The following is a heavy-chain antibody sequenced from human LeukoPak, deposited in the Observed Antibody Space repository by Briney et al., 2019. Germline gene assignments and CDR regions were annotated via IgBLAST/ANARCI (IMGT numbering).Heavy chain of an antibody. CDR1: GFTFNNYP. Sequence: GTSLRLSCVTSGFTFNNYPMHWVRQAPGKGLEWVAVIGYDGRFKFHSDSVKGRFTISRDDSKNTLYLQMNSLGPEDTALYYCARDPKTGSPDYFDYWGQGTLVTVST. CDR2: IGYDGRFK. CDR3: ARDPKTGSPDYFDY. J-gene: IGHJ4*02. D-gene: IGHD3-10*01. V-gene: IGHV3-30*04.